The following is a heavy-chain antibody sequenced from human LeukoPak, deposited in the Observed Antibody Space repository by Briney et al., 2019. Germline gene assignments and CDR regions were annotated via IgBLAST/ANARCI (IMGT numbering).Heavy chain of an antibody. CDR1: GGTFSSYT. CDR3: ACITYYYDSSGYYHYDNWFDP. J-gene: IGHJ5*02. CDR2: IIPILGIA. Sequence: SVKVSCKASGGTFSSYTISWVRQAPGQGLEWMGRIIPILGIANYAQKFQGRVTITADKSASTAYMELSSLRSEDTAVYYCACITYYYDSSGYYHYDNWFDPWGQGTLVTVSS. V-gene: IGHV1-69*02. D-gene: IGHD3-22*01.